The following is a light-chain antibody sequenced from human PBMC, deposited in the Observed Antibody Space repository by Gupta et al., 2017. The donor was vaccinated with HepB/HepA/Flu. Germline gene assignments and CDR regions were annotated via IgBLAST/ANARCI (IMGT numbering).Light chain of an antibody. CDR1: QSVSSS. CDR2: DTS. CDR3: QQRQT. Sequence: EIVLTQSPATLSLSPGERATLSCRASQSVSSSLAWYQQKPGQAPRLLVYDTSNRATGIPARFSGSGSGTDFTLTISSLEPEDFAVYYCQQRQTFGGGTKVEI. J-gene: IGKJ4*01. V-gene: IGKV3-11*01.